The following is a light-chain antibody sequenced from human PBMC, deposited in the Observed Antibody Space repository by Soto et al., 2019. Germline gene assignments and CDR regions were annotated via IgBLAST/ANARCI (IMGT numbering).Light chain of an antibody. CDR2: DVS. J-gene: IGKJ1*01. V-gene: IGKV1-5*01. Sequence: DIQMTQSPSTLSASVGDRVTITCRASQTINTWLAWYQQKPGKAPKVLIYDVSNLESGVPSRFSGSGSGTEFTLTISSLQPDDSATYYCQQYNSYSRTLGQGTKVDIK. CDR1: QTINTW. CDR3: QQYNSYSRT.